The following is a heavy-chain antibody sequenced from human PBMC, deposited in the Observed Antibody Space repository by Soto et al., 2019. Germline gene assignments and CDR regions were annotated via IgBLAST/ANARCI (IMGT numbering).Heavy chain of an antibody. Sequence: PSETLSLTCAVSGASVSSSFWWTWVRQPPGKGLEWIGEIYHTETTNYAPSLKSRVTISLDKSMNQFSLRFNSVTPADTAVYYCARYDFGTFDNWGQGIRVTVSS. CDR1: GASVSSSFW. CDR2: IYHTETT. J-gene: IGHJ4*02. CDR3: ARYDFGTFDN. V-gene: IGHV4-4*02. D-gene: IGHD4-17*01.